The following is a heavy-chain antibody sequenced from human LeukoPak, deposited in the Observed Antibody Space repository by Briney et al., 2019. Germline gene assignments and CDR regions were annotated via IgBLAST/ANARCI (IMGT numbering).Heavy chain of an antibody. V-gene: IGHV1-8*01. D-gene: IGHD2-15*01. Sequence: GASVKVSCKASGYRFTSYYINWVRQATGHGPEWMGWMNPHSGDADYAQKFQGRVTMTRSTSIDTAYMVLNSLTAEDTVVYYCARVCSGGSCLDYWGQGTLVTVSS. CDR3: ARVCSGGSCLDY. CDR2: MNPHSGDA. J-gene: IGHJ4*02. CDR1: GYRFTSYY.